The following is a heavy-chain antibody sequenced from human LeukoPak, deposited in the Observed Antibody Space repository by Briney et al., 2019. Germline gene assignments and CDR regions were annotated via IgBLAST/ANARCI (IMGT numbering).Heavy chain of an antibody. Sequence: ASVKVSCKASGYTFTGYYMHWVRQAPGQGLEWMGWINPNSGGTNYAQKFQGRVTMTRDTSISTAYMELSRLRSDDTAVYYCATPSYDFWSGYYSPGLSYWGQGTLVTVSS. CDR2: INPNSGGT. J-gene: IGHJ4*02. CDR3: ATPSYDFWSGYYSPGLSY. CDR1: GYTFTGYY. D-gene: IGHD3-3*01. V-gene: IGHV1-2*02.